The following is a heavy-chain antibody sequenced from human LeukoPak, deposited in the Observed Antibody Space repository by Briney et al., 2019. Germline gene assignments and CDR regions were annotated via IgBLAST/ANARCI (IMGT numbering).Heavy chain of an antibody. CDR3: ARKAAANKNWYFDL. D-gene: IGHD6-13*01. V-gene: IGHV3-20*04. J-gene: IGHJ2*01. CDR2: INWNGDST. CDR1: GFSFDDYG. Sequence: GGSLRLSCAASGFSFDDYGLTWVRQAPGKGLEWVSGINWNGDSTDYADSVKGRFTISRDNAKNSLYLQMNSLRDEDTAVYYCARKAAANKNWYFDLWGRGTLVTVSS.